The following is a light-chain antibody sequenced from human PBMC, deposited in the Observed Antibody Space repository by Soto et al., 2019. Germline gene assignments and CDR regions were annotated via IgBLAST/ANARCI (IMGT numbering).Light chain of an antibody. V-gene: IGKV1-27*01. CDR1: QGINNY. CDR2: GAT. CDR3: QNCKSAAFT. Sequence: DIQMTQSPSSLSASVGDRVTITCRASQGINNYLAWYQQRPGKVPKLLIYGATTLQPGVPSRFSGSGSGTDFTLTISSLQPEDVATYYCQNCKSAAFTFGPGTKVDIK. J-gene: IGKJ3*01.